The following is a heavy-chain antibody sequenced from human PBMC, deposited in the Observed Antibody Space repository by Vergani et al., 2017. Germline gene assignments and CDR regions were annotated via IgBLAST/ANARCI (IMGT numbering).Heavy chain of an antibody. CDR3: ATIRGYDFWSGPRIYYYYGMDV. D-gene: IGHD3-3*01. CDR2: ISGSGGST. Sequence: EVQLLESGGGLVQPGGSLRLSCAASGFTFSSYAMSWVRQAPGKGLEWVSAISGSGGSTYYADSVKGRFTISRDNSKNTLYLQMNSLRAEDTAVYYCATIRGYDFWSGPRIYYYYGMDVWGQGTTVTVSS. J-gene: IGHJ6*02. V-gene: IGHV3-23*01. CDR1: GFTFSSYA.